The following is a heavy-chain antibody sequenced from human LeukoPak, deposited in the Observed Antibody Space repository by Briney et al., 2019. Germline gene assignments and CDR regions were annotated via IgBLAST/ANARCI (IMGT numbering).Heavy chain of an antibody. CDR2: IYTSGST. J-gene: IGHJ5*02. CDR1: GGSISSSSYY. CDR3: AGRDDILTNNWFDP. V-gene: IGHV4-61*02. Sequence: SETLSLTCTVSGGSISSSSYYWSWIRQPAGKGLEWIGRIYTSGSTNYNPSLKSRVTMSVDTSKNQFSLKLSSVTAADTAVYYCAGRDDILTNNWFDPWGQGTLVTVSS. D-gene: IGHD3-9*01.